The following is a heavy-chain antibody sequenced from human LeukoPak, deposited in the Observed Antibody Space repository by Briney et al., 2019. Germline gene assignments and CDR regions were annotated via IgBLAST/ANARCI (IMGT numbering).Heavy chain of an antibody. D-gene: IGHD3-10*01. V-gene: IGHV4-59*01. CDR1: GGSISSYY. CDR3: ARDHITRGYFDY. J-gene: IGHJ4*02. CDR2: IYYSGST. Sequence: PSETLSLTCTVSGGSISSYYWSWIRQPPGKGLEWIGYIYYSGSTNYNPSLKSRVTISVDTSKNQFSLKLSSVTAADTAVYYCARDHITRGYFDYWGQGTLVTVSS.